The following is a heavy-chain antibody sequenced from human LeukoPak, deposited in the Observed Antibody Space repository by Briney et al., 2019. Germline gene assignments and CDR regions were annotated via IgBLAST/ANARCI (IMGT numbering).Heavy chain of an antibody. CDR3: AGRPPSNGMDV. CDR2: ISSSSTYI. J-gene: IGHJ6*04. Sequence: GGSLRHSCAASGFTFSSYNMNWVRQAPGKGLEWVSSISSSSTYIHHAYSVNGRSTTAKNNAKNSLNLQMNTLRVEDRAVSYGAGRPPSNGMDVWGKGTTVTVSP. V-gene: IGHV3-21*01. CDR1: GFTFSSYN.